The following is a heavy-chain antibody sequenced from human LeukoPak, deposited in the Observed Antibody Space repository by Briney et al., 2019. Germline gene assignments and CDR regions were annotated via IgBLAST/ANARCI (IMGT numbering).Heavy chain of an antibody. J-gene: IGHJ4*02. V-gene: IGHV5-51*01. CDR1: GYSFTSYW. CDR2: IYPGDSDT. D-gene: IGHD6-13*01. Sequence: GESLKISCKGSGYSFTSYWIGWVRQMPGKGLEWMGIIYPGDSDTRYSPSLQGQVPFPADKSISNAYLQWSSLKASDTAMYYCARQSGYSSPAWGYFDYWGQGTLVTVSS. CDR3: ARQSGYSSPAWGYFDY.